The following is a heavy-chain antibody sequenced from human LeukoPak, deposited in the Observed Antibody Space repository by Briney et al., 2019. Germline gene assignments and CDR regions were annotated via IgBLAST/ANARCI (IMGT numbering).Heavy chain of an antibody. J-gene: IGHJ4*02. D-gene: IGHD3-10*01. CDR1: GYTFTSYY. Sequence: ASVKVSCKASGYTFTSYYMHWVRQAPGQGLEWMGIINPSGGSTSYAQKFQGRVTITADKSTSTAYMELSSLRSEDTAVYYCARGYYYGSGSYYRAFDYWGQGTLVTVSS. CDR3: ARGYYYGSGSYYRAFDY. V-gene: IGHV1-46*01. CDR2: INPSGGST.